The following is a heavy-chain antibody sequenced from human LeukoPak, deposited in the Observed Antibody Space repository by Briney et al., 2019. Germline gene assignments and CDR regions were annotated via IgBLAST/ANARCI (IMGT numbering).Heavy chain of an antibody. CDR2: ISSSGSTI. Sequence: GGAPRISRAASGFTFNSYEVKWGRPAPGKGVGWVSYISSSGSTIYYADSVKGRFTISRDNAKNSLYQQMNSLRAEDTAVYYCARGGYPLYYFDYWGQGTLVTVSS. D-gene: IGHD3-22*01. CDR3: ARGGYPLYYFDY. CDR1: GFTFNSYE. J-gene: IGHJ4*02. V-gene: IGHV3-48*03.